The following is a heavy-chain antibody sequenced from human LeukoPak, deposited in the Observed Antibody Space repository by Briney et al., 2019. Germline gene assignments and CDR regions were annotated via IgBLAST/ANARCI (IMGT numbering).Heavy chain of an antibody. D-gene: IGHD3-9*01. J-gene: IGHJ4*02. CDR2: IRGDNGNT. Sequence: ASVKVSCKASGYTYSNYGISRVRQAPGQGLEWVGWIRGDNGNTNYAQKFQGRVTMTTETSTSTAYMELGSLGSDETAVYYCARVDLLTGYYFFDYWGQGTLVTVSS. V-gene: IGHV1-18*01. CDR1: GYTYSNYG. CDR3: ARVDLLTGYYFFDY.